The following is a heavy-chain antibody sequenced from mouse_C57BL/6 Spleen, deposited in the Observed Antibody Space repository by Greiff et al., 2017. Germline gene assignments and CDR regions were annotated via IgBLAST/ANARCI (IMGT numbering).Heavy chain of an antibody. Sequence: EVQLQQSGTVLARPGASVKMSCKTSGYTFTSYWMHWVKQRPGQGLEWIGAIYPGNSDTSYNQKFKGKAKLTAVTSASTAYMELSSLTNEDSAVYYCTGITTVVGYFDVWGTGTTVTVSS. CDR2: IYPGNSDT. J-gene: IGHJ1*03. CDR3: TGITTVVGYFDV. V-gene: IGHV1-5*01. CDR1: GYTFTSYW. D-gene: IGHD1-1*01.